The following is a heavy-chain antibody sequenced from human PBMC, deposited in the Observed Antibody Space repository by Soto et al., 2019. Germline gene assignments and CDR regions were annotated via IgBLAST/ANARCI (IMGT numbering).Heavy chain of an antibody. CDR2: IYHSGST. J-gene: IGHJ4*02. V-gene: IGHV4-59*11. Sequence: PSETLSLTCTLSGRSMSSHYWSWIRQSPGKGLEWIGYIYHSGSTNYNPSLKSRVTISVDTSKNQFSLKLSSVTAADTAVYYCARDTGSYGGYFDYWGQGTLVTVSS. D-gene: IGHD4-17*01. CDR1: GRSMSSHY. CDR3: ARDTGSYGGYFDY.